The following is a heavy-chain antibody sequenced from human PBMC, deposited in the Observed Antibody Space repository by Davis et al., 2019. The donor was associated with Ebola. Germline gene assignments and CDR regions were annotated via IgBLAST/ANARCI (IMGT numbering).Heavy chain of an antibody. Sequence: GESLKISCAASGFTFSSYDMHWVRQATGKGLEWVSAIGTAGDTYYPGSVKGRFTISRENAKNSLYLQMNSLRAGDTAVYYCARGRYCSGGSCYGPVDYWGQGTLVTVSS. J-gene: IGHJ4*02. D-gene: IGHD2-15*01. V-gene: IGHV3-13*01. CDR1: GFTFSSYD. CDR3: ARGRYCSGGSCYGPVDY. CDR2: IGTAGDT.